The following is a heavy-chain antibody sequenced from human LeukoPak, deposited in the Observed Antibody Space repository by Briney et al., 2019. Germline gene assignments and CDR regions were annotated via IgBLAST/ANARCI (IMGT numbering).Heavy chain of an antibody. CDR1: GFTVSSNY. CDR2: IYCGGST. CDR3: ARWTTVVTDDDY. Sequence: GGSLRLSCAASGFTVSSNYMSWVRQAPGKGLEWVSVIYCGGSTYYADSVKGRFTISRDNSKNTLYLQMNSLRAEDTAVYYCARWTTVVTDDDYWGQGTLVTVSS. V-gene: IGHV3-66*01. D-gene: IGHD4-23*01. J-gene: IGHJ4*02.